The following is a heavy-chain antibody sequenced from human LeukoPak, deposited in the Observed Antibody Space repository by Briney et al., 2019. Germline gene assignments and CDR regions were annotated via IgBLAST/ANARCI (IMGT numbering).Heavy chain of an antibody. J-gene: IGHJ4*02. CDR1: GFTFSSYG. D-gene: IGHD2-15*01. V-gene: IGHV3-33*01. Sequence: PGGSLRLSCAASGFTFSSYGMHWVRQAPGKGLEWVAVIWYDGSNKYYADSVKGRFTISRDNSKNTLYLQMNSLRAEDTAVYYCARLLGGSEALDYWGQGTLVTVSS. CDR2: IWYDGSNK. CDR3: ARLLGGSEALDY.